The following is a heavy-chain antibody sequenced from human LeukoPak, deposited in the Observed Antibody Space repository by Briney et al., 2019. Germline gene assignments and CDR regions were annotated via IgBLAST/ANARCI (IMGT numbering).Heavy chain of an antibody. Sequence: PSETLSLTCTVSGGSISSSSYYWGWIRQPPGKGLEWIGSIYYSGNTYYNPTLKSRVTISVDTSKNQFSLKLSSVTAADTAVYYCARGIDAYKGGNYWGQGTLVTVSA. D-gene: IGHD5-24*01. CDR3: ARGIDAYKGGNY. J-gene: IGHJ4*02. CDR1: GGSISSSSYY. CDR2: IYYSGNT. V-gene: IGHV4-39*07.